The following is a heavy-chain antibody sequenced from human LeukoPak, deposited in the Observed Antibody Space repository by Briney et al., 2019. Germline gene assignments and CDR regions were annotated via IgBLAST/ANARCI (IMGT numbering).Heavy chain of an antibody. CDR1: GYIFTGYY. V-gene: IGHV1-2*02. Sequence: GAPVKVSCKASGYIFTGYYMHWVRQAPGQGLEWMGWISPNSGGTNYAQKFQGRVTMTRDTSISTAYMELSRLRYDDTAVYYCARDAKLSNYMDGGGKGTTVTVSS. CDR3: ARDAKLSNYMDG. CDR2: ISPNSGGT. J-gene: IGHJ6*03. D-gene: IGHD4-23*01.